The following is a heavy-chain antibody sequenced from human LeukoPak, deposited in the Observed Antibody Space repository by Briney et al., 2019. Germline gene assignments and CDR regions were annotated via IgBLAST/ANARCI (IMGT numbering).Heavy chain of an antibody. V-gene: IGHV4-39*07. CDR3: ARGMANVVVVAAGDY. CDR1: GGSISSSSYY. CDR2: IYYSGST. Sequence: SETLSLTCTVSGGSISSSSYYWGWIRQPPGKGLEWIGSIYYSGSTYYNPSLKSRVTISVDTSKNQFSLKLSSVTAADTAVYYCARGMANVVVVAAGDYWGQGTLVTVSS. D-gene: IGHD2-15*01. J-gene: IGHJ4*02.